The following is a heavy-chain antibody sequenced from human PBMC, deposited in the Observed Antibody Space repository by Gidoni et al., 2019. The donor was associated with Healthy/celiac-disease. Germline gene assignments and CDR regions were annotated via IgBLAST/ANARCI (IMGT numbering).Heavy chain of an antibody. J-gene: IGHJ5*02. V-gene: IGHV2-5*01. Sequence: QITLKESGPTLVKPTQTLTLTCTFSGFSLSTSGVGVGWIRQPPGKALEWLALIYWNDDKRYSPSLKSRLTITKDTSKNQVVLTMTNMDPVDTATYYCAHSVRLQQLVLENWFDPWGQGTLVTVSS. CDR2: IYWNDDK. D-gene: IGHD6-13*01. CDR1: GFSLSTSGVG. CDR3: AHSVRLQQLVLENWFDP.